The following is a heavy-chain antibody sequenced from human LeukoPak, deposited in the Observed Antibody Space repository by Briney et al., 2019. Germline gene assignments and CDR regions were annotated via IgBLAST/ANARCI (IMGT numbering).Heavy chain of an antibody. Sequence: PSPTVSLTCTVSGGSISSGDYYWSWIRQPPGKGLEWIGYLYYSGSTYYNPSLKSRVTISVDTSKNQFSLKLSSVTAADTAVYYCARLWFGELFSWFDPWGQGTLVTVSS. CDR1: GGSISSGDYY. CDR2: LYYSGST. V-gene: IGHV4-30-4*01. J-gene: IGHJ5*02. CDR3: ARLWFGELFSWFDP. D-gene: IGHD3-10*01.